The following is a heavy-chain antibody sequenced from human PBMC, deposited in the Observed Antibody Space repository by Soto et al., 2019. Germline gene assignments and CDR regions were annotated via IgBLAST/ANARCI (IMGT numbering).Heavy chain of an antibody. J-gene: IGHJ6*02. Sequence: PGGSLRLSCAAYGFTVSSNYMSWVRQAPGKGLEWVSVIYSGGSTYYADSVKGRFTISRDNSKNTLYLQMNSLRAEDTAVYYCASLNLYSSSWYRPYYYGMDVWGQGTTVTVSS. CDR2: IYSGGST. CDR1: GFTVSSNY. CDR3: ASLNLYSSSWYRPYYYGMDV. D-gene: IGHD6-13*01. V-gene: IGHV3-53*01.